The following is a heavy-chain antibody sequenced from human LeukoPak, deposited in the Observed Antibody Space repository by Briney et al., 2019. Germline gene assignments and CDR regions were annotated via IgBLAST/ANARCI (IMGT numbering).Heavy chain of an antibody. CDR3: PRVLPSGGGDAFDI. D-gene: IGHD4-23*01. CDR2: ISSSGSTI. V-gene: IGHV3-48*03. Sequence: GGSLRLSCAASGFTLSSYEMNWVRQAPGKGLEWVSYISSSGSTIYYADSVKGRFTISRDNAKNSLYLQMNSLRAEDTAVYYCPRVLPSGGGDAFDIWGQGTMVTVSS. J-gene: IGHJ3*02. CDR1: GFTLSSYE.